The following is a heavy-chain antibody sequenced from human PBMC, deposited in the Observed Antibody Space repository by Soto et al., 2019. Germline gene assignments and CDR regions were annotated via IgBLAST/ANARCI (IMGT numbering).Heavy chain of an antibody. J-gene: IGHJ4*02. CDR3: TRDRNGWETRATYYDY. V-gene: IGHV3-49*05. Sequence: KSGGSLRLSCSTSGFTFGGYGVSWFRQAPGKGLEWIGFIRSKAYSRTAEYAASVRGRFIISRDDSEGIAYLQMNSLQNEDTGVYYCTRDRNGWETRATYYDYWGPGTQVTVSS. D-gene: IGHD1-26*01. CDR2: IRSKAYSRTA. CDR1: GFTFGGYG.